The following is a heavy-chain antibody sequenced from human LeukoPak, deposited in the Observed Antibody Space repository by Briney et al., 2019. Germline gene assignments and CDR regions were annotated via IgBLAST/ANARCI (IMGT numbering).Heavy chain of an antibody. V-gene: IGHV3-48*03. CDR2: ISSSGSTI. J-gene: IGHJ4*02. D-gene: IGHD2-2*01. CDR3: ARQSIVVVPAEIDY. Sequence: PGGSLRLSCAASGFTSSSYEMNWVRQAPGKGLEWVSYISSSGSTIYYADSVKGRFTISRDNAKNSLYLQMNSLRAEDTAVYYCARQSIVVVPAEIDYWGQGTLVTASS. CDR1: GFTSSSYE.